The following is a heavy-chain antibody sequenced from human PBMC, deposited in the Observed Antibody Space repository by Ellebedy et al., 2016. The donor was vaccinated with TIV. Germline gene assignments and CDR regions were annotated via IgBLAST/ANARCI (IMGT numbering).Heavy chain of an antibody. Sequence: GGSLRLXXTASGFTFSSYTMNWVRQAPGKGLEWVSYISSGSSTIYYADSVKGRFTISRDNAKNSLYLQMNSLRAEDTAVYYCARDSDNGMDVWGQGTTVTVSS. D-gene: IGHD3-22*01. CDR3: ARDSDNGMDV. CDR2: ISSGSSTI. V-gene: IGHV3-48*01. J-gene: IGHJ6*02. CDR1: GFTFSSYT.